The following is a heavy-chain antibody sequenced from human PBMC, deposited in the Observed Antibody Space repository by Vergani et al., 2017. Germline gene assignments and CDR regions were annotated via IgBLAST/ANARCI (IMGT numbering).Heavy chain of an antibody. Sequence: QVQLVQSGAEVKKPGASVKVSCKASGYTFTSYAMHWVRQAPGQRLEWMGWINAGNGNTKYSQKFQGRVTITRDTSASTAYMELSSLRSEDTAVYYCARVGSIFGVVPMDVWGQGTTVTVSS. D-gene: IGHD3-3*01. CDR3: ARVGSIFGVVPMDV. CDR2: INAGNGNT. CDR1: GYTFTSYA. J-gene: IGHJ6*02. V-gene: IGHV1-3*01.